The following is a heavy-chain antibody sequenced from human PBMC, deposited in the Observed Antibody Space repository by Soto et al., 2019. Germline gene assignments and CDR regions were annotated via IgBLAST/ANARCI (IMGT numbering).Heavy chain of an antibody. D-gene: IGHD4-17*01. CDR3: ARRYGDHFDY. Sequence: SETLSLTCTVSGGSISSYYWSWIRQPPGKGLEWIGYIYYSGSTNYNPSLKSRVTISVDTSENQFSLKLSSVTAADTAVYYCARRYGDHFDYWGQGTLVTVSS. CDR2: IYYSGST. CDR1: GGSISSYY. V-gene: IGHV4-59*01. J-gene: IGHJ4*02.